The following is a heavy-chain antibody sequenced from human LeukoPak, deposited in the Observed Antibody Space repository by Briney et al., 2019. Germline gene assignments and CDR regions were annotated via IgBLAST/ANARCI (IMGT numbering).Heavy chain of an antibody. CDR1: GGTFSSYA. J-gene: IGHJ1*01. Sequence: SVKVSCKASGGTFSSYAISWVRQAPGQGLEWMGGIIPIFGTANYAQKFQGRVTITADESTSTAYMELSSLRSEDMAVYYCAAFERRYCSSTSCYVRYFQHWGQGTLVTVSS. CDR2: IIPIFGTA. V-gene: IGHV1-69*01. CDR3: AAFERRYCSSTSCYVRYFQH. D-gene: IGHD2-2*01.